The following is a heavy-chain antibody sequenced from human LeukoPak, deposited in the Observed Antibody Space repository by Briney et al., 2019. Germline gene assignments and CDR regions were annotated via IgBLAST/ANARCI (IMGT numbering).Heavy chain of an antibody. CDR1: GYTLTELS. CDR2: FDPEDGET. V-gene: IGHV1-24*01. CDR3: ATDSGITIFGVVIMPLGY. J-gene: IGHJ4*02. Sequence: GASVKVSCKVSGYTLTELSMHWVRQAPGKGLEWMGGFDPEDGETIYAQKFQGRVTMTEDTSTDTAYMELSSLRSEDTAVYYCATDSGITIFGVVIMPLGYWGQGTLVTVSS. D-gene: IGHD3-3*01.